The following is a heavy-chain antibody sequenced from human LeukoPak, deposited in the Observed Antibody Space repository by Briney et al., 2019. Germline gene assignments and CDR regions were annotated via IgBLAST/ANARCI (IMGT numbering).Heavy chain of an antibody. CDR2: ISGSGDST. D-gene: IGHD5-24*01. Sequence: PGGSLRLSCAASGFTFSSYAMSWVRQAPGKGLEWVSAISGSGDSTYYADSVKGRFTISRDNSKNTLYLQMNSLRAADTAVYYCARDLDGADDAFDIWGQGTMVTVSS. J-gene: IGHJ3*02. CDR3: ARDLDGADDAFDI. V-gene: IGHV3-23*01. CDR1: GFTFSSYA.